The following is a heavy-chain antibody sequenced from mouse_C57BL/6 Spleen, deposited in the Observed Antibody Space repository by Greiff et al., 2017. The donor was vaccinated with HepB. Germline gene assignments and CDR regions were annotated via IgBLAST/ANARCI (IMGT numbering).Heavy chain of an antibody. CDR3: ARTYYNNYLYYFYY. D-gene: IGHD2-5*01. V-gene: IGHV2-5*01. J-gene: IGHJ2*01. CDR2: IWRGGST. CDR1: GFSLTSYG. Sequence: QVQLKQSGPGLVQPSQSLSITCTVSGFSLTSYGVHWVRQSPGKGLEWLGVIWRGGSTDYNAAFMSRLSITKDNSKSQVFFKMISLQSDDTAIYYCARTYYNNYLYYFYYWGQGTTLTVSS.